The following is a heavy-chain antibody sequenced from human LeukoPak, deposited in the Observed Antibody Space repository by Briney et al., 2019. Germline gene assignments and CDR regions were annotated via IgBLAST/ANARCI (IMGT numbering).Heavy chain of an antibody. Sequence: GETLKISCKGSGYSFTIYWIGWVRQMPGKGLEWMGIIYPGDSDTRYSPSFQGQVTISADKSISTAYLQWSSLKASDTAMYYCAIFDFLFGEIDNWFDPWGQGTQVTVSS. J-gene: IGHJ5*02. CDR3: AIFDFLFGEIDNWFDP. CDR2: IYPGDSDT. D-gene: IGHD3-16*01. CDR1: GYSFTIYW. V-gene: IGHV5-51*01.